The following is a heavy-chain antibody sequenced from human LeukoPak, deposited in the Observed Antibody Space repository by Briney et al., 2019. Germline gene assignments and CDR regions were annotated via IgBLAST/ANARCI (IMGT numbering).Heavy chain of an antibody. D-gene: IGHD5-24*01. V-gene: IGHV5-10-1*01. CDR2: IDPSDSYT. Sequence: GESLKISCKGSGYSFTSYWISWVRQMPGKGLEWMGRIDPSDSYTNYSPSFQGHVTISADKSISTAYLQWNSLKASDTAMYYCARHGDGYNYDFDYWGQGTLVTVSS. CDR3: ARHGDGYNYDFDY. J-gene: IGHJ4*02. CDR1: GYSFTSYW.